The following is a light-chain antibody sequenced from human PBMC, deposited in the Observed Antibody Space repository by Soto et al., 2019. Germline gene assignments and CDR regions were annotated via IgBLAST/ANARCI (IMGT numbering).Light chain of an antibody. CDR3: QQYGSSSWT. CDR2: GAS. V-gene: IGKV3-20*01. J-gene: IGKJ1*01. Sequence: EIVLTQSPGTLSLSPGERATLSCRASQRVSSSYLAWYQQKPGQAPRLLIYGASSRATGIPDRFSGSGSGTDFTLTISRLEPEDFAVYYCQQYGSSSWTFGQGTKVDI. CDR1: QRVSSSY.